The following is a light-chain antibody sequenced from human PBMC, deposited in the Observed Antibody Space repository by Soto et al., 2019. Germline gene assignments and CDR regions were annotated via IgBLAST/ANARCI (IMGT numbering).Light chain of an antibody. J-gene: IGKJ1*01. V-gene: IGKV1-5*01. CDR2: DAS. Sequence: DIQMTQSPSTLSASVGDRITITCRASQSVNVWLAWYQQRPGKAPNLLIYDASTLESGFPSRFSGSGSGTEFTLTISSLQPDDFATYYCQQYDAYSTFGQGTRVEIK. CDR1: QSVNVW. CDR3: QQYDAYST.